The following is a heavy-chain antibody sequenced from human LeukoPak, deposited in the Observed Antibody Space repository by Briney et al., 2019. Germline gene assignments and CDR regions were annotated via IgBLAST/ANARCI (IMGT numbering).Heavy chain of an antibody. CDR2: SSAYNGNT. D-gene: IGHD4/OR15-4a*01. Sequence: ASVKVSCKASGYTFTSYGISWVRQAPGQGLEWMGWSSAYNGNTNYAQKLQGRVTMTTDTSTSTAYMEIRSLRPDDTCVYYCARDRGASFAFDIWGQGTMVTVSS. CDR1: GYTFTSYG. V-gene: IGHV1-18*01. J-gene: IGHJ3*02. CDR3: ARDRGASFAFDI.